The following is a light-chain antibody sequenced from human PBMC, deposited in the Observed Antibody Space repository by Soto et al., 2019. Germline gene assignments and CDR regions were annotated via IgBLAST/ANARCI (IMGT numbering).Light chain of an antibody. Sequence: QSALTRPPSASGTPGQRVTISCSGSSSNIGSNTVNWYQQLPGTAPKLLIYSNNQRPSGVPDRFSGSKSGTSASLAISGLQSEDEDDYYCAAWDDSLNGYVFGTGTKVTV. V-gene: IGLV1-44*01. J-gene: IGLJ1*01. CDR3: AAWDDSLNGYV. CDR2: SNN. CDR1: SSNIGSNT.